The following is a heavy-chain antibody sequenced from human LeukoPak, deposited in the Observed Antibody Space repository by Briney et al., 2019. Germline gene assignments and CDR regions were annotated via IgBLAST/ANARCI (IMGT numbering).Heavy chain of an antibody. Sequence: SETLSLTCAVYGGSFSGYYWGWIRQPPGKGLEWIGEINHSGSTNYNPSLKSRVTISVDTSKNQFSLKLSSVTAADTAVYYCAIPTPPFDYWGQGTLVTVSS. D-gene: IGHD2-15*01. V-gene: IGHV4-34*01. J-gene: IGHJ4*02. CDR3: AIPTPPFDY. CDR1: GGSFSGYY. CDR2: INHSGST.